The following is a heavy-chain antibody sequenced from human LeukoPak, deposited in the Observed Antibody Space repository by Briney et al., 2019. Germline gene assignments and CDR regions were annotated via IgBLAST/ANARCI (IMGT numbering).Heavy chain of an antibody. Sequence: GRSLRLSCAASGFTFDDYAMHWVRQAPGKGLEWVSSISWHSGSIGYADSVKGRFTISRDNAKNSLYLQMNSLRVEDMALYYCAKGRTYYYDSSAYPRPDAFDIWGQGTMVTVSS. CDR2: ISWHSGSI. D-gene: IGHD3-22*01. CDR1: GFTFDDYA. V-gene: IGHV3-9*03. J-gene: IGHJ3*02. CDR3: AKGRTYYYDSSAYPRPDAFDI.